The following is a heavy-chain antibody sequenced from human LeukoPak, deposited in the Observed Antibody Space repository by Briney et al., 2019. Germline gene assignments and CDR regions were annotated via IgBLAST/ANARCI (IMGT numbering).Heavy chain of an antibody. CDR2: IIPIFGTA. CDR3: AREGGSGYSSGWYSPN. J-gene: IGHJ4*02. V-gene: IGHV1-69*05. D-gene: IGHD6-19*01. CDR1: GGTFSSYA. Sequence: ASVKVSCKASGGTFSSYAISWVRQAPGQGLEWMGRIIPIFGTANYAQKFQGRVTITTDQSTRTAYMDLSSLRYEDTAVYYCAREGGSGYSSGWYSPNWGQGTLVTVSS.